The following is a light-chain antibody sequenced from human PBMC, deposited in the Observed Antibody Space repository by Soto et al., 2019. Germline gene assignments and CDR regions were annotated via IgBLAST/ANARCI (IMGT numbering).Light chain of an antibody. V-gene: IGKV3-20*01. J-gene: IGKJ1*01. Sequence: EIVLTQSPGTLSLSPGESPTLSCRASQSVSSNYLAWYQQKPGQAPRLLIYGASRRATGIPDRFSGSGSGTDFTLIISGLEPEDFAVYYCQQYTISPQWTFGQGTKVEIK. CDR2: GAS. CDR1: QSVSSNY. CDR3: QQYTISPQWT.